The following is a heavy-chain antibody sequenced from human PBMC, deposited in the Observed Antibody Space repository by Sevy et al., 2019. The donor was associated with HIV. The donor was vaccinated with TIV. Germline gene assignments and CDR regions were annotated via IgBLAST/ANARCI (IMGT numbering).Heavy chain of an antibody. J-gene: IGHJ3*02. Sequence: GGSLRLSCAASGFTVSSNYMSWVRQAPGKGLEWVSVIYSGGSTYYADSVKGRFTISRDNSKNTLYLQMNSLRAEDTAVYYCAREVRAAAGTRAFDIWGQGTMVTVSS. CDR3: AREVRAAAGTRAFDI. CDR2: IYSGGST. V-gene: IGHV3-53*01. CDR1: GFTVSSNY. D-gene: IGHD6-13*01.